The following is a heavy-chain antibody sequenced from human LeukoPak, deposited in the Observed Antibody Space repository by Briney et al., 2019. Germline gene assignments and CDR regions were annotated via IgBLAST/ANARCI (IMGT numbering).Heavy chain of an antibody. CDR3: ARAPSEIGGYYPEYFRH. CDR2: IKSDGRT. V-gene: IGHV3-74*01. Sequence: GGSLRLSCAASGFTLTSYWMHWVRQAPGKGLVWVSRIKSDGRTNYADSVKGRFTISRDNAKNTVSLQMNSLRAEDTGVYYCARAPSEIGGYYPEYFRHWGQGTLVIVSS. CDR1: GFTLTSYW. J-gene: IGHJ1*01. D-gene: IGHD3-22*01.